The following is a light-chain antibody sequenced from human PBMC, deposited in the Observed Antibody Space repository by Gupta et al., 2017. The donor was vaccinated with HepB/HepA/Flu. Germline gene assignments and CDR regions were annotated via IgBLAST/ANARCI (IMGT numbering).Light chain of an antibody. CDR3: QAWDSSTAGVV. Sequence: SYELTQPPSVSVPPGQTARITRSGDNLGDKYACWYQQKPGQSPVLVIYQDSKRPSGIPERFSGSNSGNTATLTISGTQAMDEADYYCQAWDSSTAGVVFGGGTKLTVL. V-gene: IGLV3-1*01. CDR2: QDS. J-gene: IGLJ2*01. CDR1: NLGDKY.